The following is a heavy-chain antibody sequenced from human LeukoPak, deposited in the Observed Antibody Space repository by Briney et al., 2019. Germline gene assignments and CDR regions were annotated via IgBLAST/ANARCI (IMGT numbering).Heavy chain of an antibody. CDR1: DSTFSSFS. D-gene: IGHD2-2*01. J-gene: IGHJ6*02. CDR2: ISSRSAHI. CDR3: ARDRSTSRYYHGMDV. V-gene: IGHV3-21*01. Sequence: GGSLRLSCAASDSTFSSFSMRWVRQAPGKGLFWVAAISSRSAHIYYADSVKGRFTISRDNAKKSLYLEVNNLRADDTAVHYCARDRSTSRYYHGMDVWGPGTTVIVSS.